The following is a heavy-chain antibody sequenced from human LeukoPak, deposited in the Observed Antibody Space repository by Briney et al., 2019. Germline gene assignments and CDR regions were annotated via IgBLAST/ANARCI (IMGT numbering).Heavy chain of an antibody. CDR2: ISFDGSNT. Sequence: PGGSLRLSCAVSGFAFSGYGLPWVRQAPGKGLEWVASISFDGSNTYYADSVKGRFTISRDNSMDTLFLQLNSLRAEDTAVFYCAKDRGPDGTGLFDYWGQGTLVIVSS. D-gene: IGHD1-14*01. CDR3: AKDRGPDGTGLFDY. J-gene: IGHJ4*02. V-gene: IGHV3-30*18. CDR1: GFAFSGYG.